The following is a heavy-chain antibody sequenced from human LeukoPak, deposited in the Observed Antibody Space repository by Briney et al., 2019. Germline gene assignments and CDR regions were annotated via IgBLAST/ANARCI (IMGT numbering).Heavy chain of an antibody. Sequence: GGSLRLSCEASGFTVSSNYMSWVRQAPGKGLEWVSVIYSGGSTYYADSVKGRFTISRDNSKNTLYLQMNSLRAEDTAVYYCARFHDYYYDSSGFPQVDYYYGMDVWGQGTTVTVSS. D-gene: IGHD3-22*01. CDR2: IYSGGST. CDR1: GFTVSSNY. J-gene: IGHJ6*02. V-gene: IGHV3-53*01. CDR3: ARFHDYYYDSSGFPQVDYYYGMDV.